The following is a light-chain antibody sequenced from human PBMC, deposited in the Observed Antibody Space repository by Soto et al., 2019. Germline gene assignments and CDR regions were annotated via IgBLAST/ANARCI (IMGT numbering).Light chain of an antibody. CDR3: QQRSNWPPIT. V-gene: IGKV3-11*01. CDR2: DAS. J-gene: IGKJ5*01. CDR1: QSVKTF. Sequence: EIVLTQSTATLSLSAGQRATLSCRASQSVKTFLVWYQHRPVQAPRVLIYDASHRASGIPARFSGSGSGTDFTLTISSLEPEDAALYYCQQRSNWPPITFGQGTRLEIK.